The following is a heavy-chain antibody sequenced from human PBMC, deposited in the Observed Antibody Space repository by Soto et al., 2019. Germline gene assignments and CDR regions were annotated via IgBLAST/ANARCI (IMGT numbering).Heavy chain of an antibody. CDR1: GFTFSSYA. V-gene: IGHV3-23*01. J-gene: IGHJ4*01. Sequence: GGSLRLSCAASGFTFSSYAMSWVRQAPGKGLEWVSAISGSGGSTYYADSVKGRFTISRDNSKNTLYLQMNSLRAEDTAVYYCAKVGEGWFGELLYSFDYWGHGTLVTVSS. CDR3: AKVGEGWFGELLYSFDY. D-gene: IGHD3-10*01. CDR2: ISGSGGST.